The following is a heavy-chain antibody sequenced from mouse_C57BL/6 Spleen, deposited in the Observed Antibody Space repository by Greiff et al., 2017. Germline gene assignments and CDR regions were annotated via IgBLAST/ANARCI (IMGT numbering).Heavy chain of an antibody. J-gene: IGHJ1*03. CDR2: FYPGSGSI. D-gene: IGHD1-1*01. CDR1: GYTFTEYT. Sequence: QVQLQQSGAELVKPGASVKLSCKASGYTFTEYTIHWVKQRSGQGLEWIGWFYPGSGSIKYNEKFKDKATLTADTSSSTVYMELSRLTSEDSAVYFCARHGITTVVAAGDWYFDVWGTGTTVTVAS. CDR3: ARHGITTVVAAGDWYFDV. V-gene: IGHV1-62-2*01.